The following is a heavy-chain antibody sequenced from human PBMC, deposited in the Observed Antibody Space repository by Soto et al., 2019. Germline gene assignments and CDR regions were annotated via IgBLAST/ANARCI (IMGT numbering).Heavy chain of an antibody. CDR3: ARDSMLMGATPLNY. V-gene: IGHV1-18*01. CDR1: GYTFTSYG. Sequence: GASVKVSCKASGYTFTSYGISWVRQAPGQGLEWMGWISAYNGNTNYAQKLQGRVTMTTDTSTSTAYMELRSLRSDDTAVYYCARDSMLMGATPLNYWGQGTLVTVSS. D-gene: IGHD1-26*01. J-gene: IGHJ4*02. CDR2: ISAYNGNT.